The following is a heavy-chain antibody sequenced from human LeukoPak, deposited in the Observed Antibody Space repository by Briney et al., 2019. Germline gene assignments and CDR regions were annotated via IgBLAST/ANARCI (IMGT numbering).Heavy chain of an antibody. Sequence: ASVKVPCKASGYTFDKYAINWVRQAPGQGLEWMGWITTDTGKPTYAQGFTGRFVFSLDTSVTPGYLQITSLETEDTAMYYCAKAARNCSGGSCFSVRTFDIWGQGTMVTVS. CDR2: ITTDTGKP. CDR1: GYTFDKYA. V-gene: IGHV7-4-1*02. D-gene: IGHD2-15*01. J-gene: IGHJ3*02. CDR3: AKAARNCSGGSCFSVRTFDI.